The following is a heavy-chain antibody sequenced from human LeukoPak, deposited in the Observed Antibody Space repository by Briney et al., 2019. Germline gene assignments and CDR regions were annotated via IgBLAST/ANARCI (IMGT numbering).Heavy chain of an antibody. CDR2: IIPILGIA. D-gene: IGHD5-12*01. V-gene: IGHV1-69*04. J-gene: IGHJ4*02. Sequence: SVKVSCKASGGTFSSYAISWVRQAPGQGLGWMGRIIPILGIANYAQKFQGRVTITADKSTSTAYMELSSLRSEDTAVYYCARGQSMATKDYWGQGTLVTVSS. CDR1: GGTFSSYA. CDR3: ARGQSMATKDY.